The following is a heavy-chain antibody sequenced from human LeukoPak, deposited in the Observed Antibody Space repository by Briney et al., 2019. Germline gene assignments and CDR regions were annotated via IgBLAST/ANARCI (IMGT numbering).Heavy chain of an antibody. J-gene: IGHJ4*02. CDR1: GFTLRNYW. CDR2: ISGDGSGT. V-gene: IGHV3-74*01. Sequence: PGGSLRLSCAASGFTLRNYWMHLVRQVPGRGLVWVSRISGDGSGTNYADSVKGRFTISRDNAKNTVYLQINNLRAEDTAVYFCARYSSSSGGPSYFLDYWGQGTLVTVSS. CDR3: ARYSSSSGGPSYFLDY. D-gene: IGHD6-6*01.